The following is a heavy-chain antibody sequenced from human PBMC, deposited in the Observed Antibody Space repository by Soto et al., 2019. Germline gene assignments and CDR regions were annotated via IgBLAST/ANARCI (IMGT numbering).Heavy chain of an antibody. J-gene: IGHJ4*02. CDR1: GYTFTSYG. CDR3: AREPGYSSASRFDY. D-gene: IGHD6-6*01. Sequence: ASVKVSCKASGYTFTSYGISWVRQAPGQGLEWMGWIIAYNGNTNYAQKLQGRVTMTTDTSTSTAYMELRSLISDDTAVDYGAREPGYSSASRFDYWGQGTLVTVSS. V-gene: IGHV1-18*01. CDR2: IIAYNGNT.